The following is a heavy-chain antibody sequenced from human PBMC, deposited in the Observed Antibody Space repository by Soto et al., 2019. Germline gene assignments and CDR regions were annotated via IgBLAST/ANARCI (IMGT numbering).Heavy chain of an antibody. J-gene: IGHJ4*02. V-gene: IGHV3-30*03. Sequence: QVQLVESGGGVVQPGRSLRLSCAASGFTFSSYGMHWVRQAPGKGLEWVAVISYDGSSKYYADSVKGRFTIPRDNSNNTLYLEMNSLRADYTAVYYCTGEVASGYWGQGTLVTVSS. CDR2: ISYDGSSK. D-gene: IGHD2-8*02. CDR1: GFTFSSYG. CDR3: TGEVASGY.